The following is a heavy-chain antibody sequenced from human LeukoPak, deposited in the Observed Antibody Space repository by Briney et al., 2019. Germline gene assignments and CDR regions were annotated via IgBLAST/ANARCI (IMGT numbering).Heavy chain of an antibody. Sequence: PGGSLRLSCAASGFTFSSYSMNWVRQAPGKGLEWVSSISSSSSYIYYADSVKGRFTISRDNAKNSLYLQMNSLRAEDTAVYYCARKSAGYSSSRFDYWGQGTLVTVSS. CDR1: GFTFSSYS. J-gene: IGHJ4*02. V-gene: IGHV3-21*01. CDR3: ARKSAGYSSSRFDY. CDR2: ISSSSSYI. D-gene: IGHD6-13*01.